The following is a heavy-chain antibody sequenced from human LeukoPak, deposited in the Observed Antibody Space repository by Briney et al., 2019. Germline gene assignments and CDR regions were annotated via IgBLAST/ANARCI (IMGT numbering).Heavy chain of an antibody. CDR3: ARVTNYYYMDV. Sequence: ASVKVSCKASGYTFTSYGISWARQAPGQGLEWMGWINPNTGDTHYAQKILGRVTMTRDTSVSTAYMELSRLTSDDTAVYYCARVTNYYYMDVWGKGTTVTVS. V-gene: IGHV1-2*02. CDR2: INPNTGDT. CDR1: GYTFTSYG. D-gene: IGHD1-14*01. J-gene: IGHJ6*03.